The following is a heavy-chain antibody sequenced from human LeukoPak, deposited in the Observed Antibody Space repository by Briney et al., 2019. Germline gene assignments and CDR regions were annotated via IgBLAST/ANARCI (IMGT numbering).Heavy chain of an antibody. J-gene: IGHJ5*02. V-gene: IGHV1-2*02. CDR2: INPNSDGT. CDR1: RYTLTGYY. D-gene: IGHD2/OR15-2a*01. Sequence: GASVKVSCKASRYTLTGYYIHWVRQAPGQGLEWMGWINPNSDGTKYAQNFQGRVTVTRDTSTSTAYMELGRLRSDDMAVYYCARATCNTDCAGFDPWGQGTLVTVSS. CDR3: ARATCNTDCAGFDP.